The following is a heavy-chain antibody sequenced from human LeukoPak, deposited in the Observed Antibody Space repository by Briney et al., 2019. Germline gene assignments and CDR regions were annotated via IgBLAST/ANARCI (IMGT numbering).Heavy chain of an antibody. D-gene: IGHD1-26*01. Sequence: GGSLRLSCAASGFTVSSDYMSWVRQAPGKGLEWVSIIYSGGSTYYADSVKGRFNISRDNSTNTLYLQMKSLRAEDTAVYYCAREPGGYSGSSRFDPWGQGTLVTVSS. V-gene: IGHV3-66*01. CDR3: AREPGGYSGSSRFDP. CDR1: GFTVSSDY. J-gene: IGHJ5*02. CDR2: IYSGGST.